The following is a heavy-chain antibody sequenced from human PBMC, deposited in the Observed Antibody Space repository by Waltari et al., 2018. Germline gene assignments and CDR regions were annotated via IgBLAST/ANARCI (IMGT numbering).Heavy chain of an antibody. J-gene: IGHJ4*02. CDR2: IYTSGST. CDR1: GGSISSGSYY. CDR3: ARWTVVPHYFDY. D-gene: IGHD2-15*01. Sequence: QVQLQESGPGLVKPSQTLSLTCTVSGGSISSGSYYWSWIRQPAVKGLEWIGRIYTSGSTNYNPSLKSRVTISVDTSKNQFSLKLSSVTAADTAVYYCARWTVVPHYFDYWGQGTLVIVSS. V-gene: IGHV4-61*02.